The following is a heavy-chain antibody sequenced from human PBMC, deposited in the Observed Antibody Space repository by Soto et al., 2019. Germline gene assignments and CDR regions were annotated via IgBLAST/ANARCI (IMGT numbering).Heavy chain of an antibody. CDR1: GFTFNNYA. V-gene: IGHV3-23*01. J-gene: IGHJ4*02. CDR2: ISGNGGNT. CDR3: VKEQGFRAFDY. D-gene: IGHD2-21*01. Sequence: VQLLESGGGLVQPGGSLRLSCAASGFTFNNYAMSWVRQAPGKGLEWVSSISGNGGNTYYADPVKGRFTVSRDNSWYTLYLQTNSLRAEDTAVYYCVKEQGFRAFDYWGQGILVTVSS.